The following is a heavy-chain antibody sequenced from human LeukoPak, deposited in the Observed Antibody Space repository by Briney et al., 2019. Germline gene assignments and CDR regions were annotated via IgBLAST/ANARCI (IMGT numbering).Heavy chain of an antibody. CDR1: GGTFSSSA. J-gene: IGHJ3*02. CDR2: IIPIFGTA. CDR3: ATLFGSETDAFDI. D-gene: IGHD3-10*02. Sequence: ASVKVSCKASGGTFSSSAISWVRQAPGHGLEWMGGIIPIFGTANYAQKFQGRVTITADKSTSTAYMELSSLRSEDTAVYYCATLFGSETDAFDIWGQGTMVTVSS. V-gene: IGHV1-69*06.